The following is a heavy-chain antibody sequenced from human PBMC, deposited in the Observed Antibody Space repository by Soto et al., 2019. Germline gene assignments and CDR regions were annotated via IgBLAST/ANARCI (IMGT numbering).Heavy chain of an antibody. D-gene: IGHD6-13*01. CDR3: AGAAADSVDFDY. CDR2: IYYSGST. V-gene: IGHV4-59*01. CDR1: GGSISSYY. J-gene: IGHJ4*02. Sequence: SETLSLTCTVSGGSISSYYWSWIRQPPGKGLEWIGYIYYSGSTNYNPSLKSRVTISVDTSKNQFSLKLSSVTAADTAVYYCAGAAADSVDFDYWGQGTLVTVSS.